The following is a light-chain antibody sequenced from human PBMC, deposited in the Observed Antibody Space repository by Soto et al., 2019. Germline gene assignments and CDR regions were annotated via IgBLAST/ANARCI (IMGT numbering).Light chain of an antibody. CDR3: QQGYSSVYT. J-gene: IGKJ2*01. V-gene: IGKV1-39*01. Sequence: DIQMTQSPSSLSASVGDRVTITCRASQSISTSLNWYQQKPGRAPKLLIYAASSLQSGGPSSLSGIGSGTDFALTISSLQPEDFATYYCQQGYSSVYTFGQGTKLENK. CDR1: QSISTS. CDR2: AAS.